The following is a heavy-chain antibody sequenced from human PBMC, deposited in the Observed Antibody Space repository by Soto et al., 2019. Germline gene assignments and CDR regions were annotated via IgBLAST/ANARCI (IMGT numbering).Heavy chain of an antibody. CDR3: ARVLAYEFWTGSFECGF. V-gene: IGHV1-3*01. D-gene: IGHD3-3*01. CDR1: GYTFTSYA. Sequence: GASVKVSCKASGYTFTSYAMHWVRQAPGQRLEWMGWINAGNGNTKYSQKFQGRVTITRDTSASTAYMELSSLRAEDTAVYYCARVLAYEFWTGSFECGFWGQGSLVTVSS. J-gene: IGHJ4*02. CDR2: INAGNGNT.